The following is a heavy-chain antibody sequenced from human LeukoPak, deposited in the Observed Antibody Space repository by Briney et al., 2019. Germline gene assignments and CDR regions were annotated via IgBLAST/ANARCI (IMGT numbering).Heavy chain of an antibody. V-gene: IGHV3-33*06. J-gene: IGHJ4*02. CDR3: AKELGSGWSLRGLDY. Sequence: GGSLRLSCAASGFTFSSYGMHWVRQAPGKGLEWVAVIWYDGSNKYYADSVKGRFTTSRDNSKNTLYLQMNSLRAEDTAVYYCAKELGSGWSLRGLDYWGQGTLVTVSS. CDR2: IWYDGSNK. CDR1: GFTFSSYG. D-gene: IGHD6-19*01.